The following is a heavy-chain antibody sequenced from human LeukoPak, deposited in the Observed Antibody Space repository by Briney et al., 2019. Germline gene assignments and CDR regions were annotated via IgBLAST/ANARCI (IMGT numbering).Heavy chain of an antibody. J-gene: IGHJ4*02. CDR3: ARSMGTGLLDY. CDR2: IIPILGIA. Sequence: ASVRVSCKASGGTFSSYAISWVRQAPGQGLEWMGRIIPILGIANYAQKFQGRVTITADKSTSTAYMELSSLRSEDTAVYYCARSMGTGLLDYWGQGTLVTVSS. D-gene: IGHD4-17*01. V-gene: IGHV1-69*04. CDR1: GGTFSSYA.